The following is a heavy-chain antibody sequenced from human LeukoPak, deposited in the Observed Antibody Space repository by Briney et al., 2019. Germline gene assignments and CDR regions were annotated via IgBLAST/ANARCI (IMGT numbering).Heavy chain of an antibody. CDR1: GFTFSSYA. CDR2: ISYDGSNK. CDR3: AVTTRGYSGYLDY. Sequence: HPGGFLRLSCAASGFTFSSYAMHWVRQAPGKGLEWVAVISYDGSNKYYADSVKGRFTISRDNSKNTLYLQMNSLRAEDTAVYYCAVTTRGYSGYLDYWGQGTLVTVSS. V-gene: IGHV3-30-3*01. D-gene: IGHD5-12*01. J-gene: IGHJ4*02.